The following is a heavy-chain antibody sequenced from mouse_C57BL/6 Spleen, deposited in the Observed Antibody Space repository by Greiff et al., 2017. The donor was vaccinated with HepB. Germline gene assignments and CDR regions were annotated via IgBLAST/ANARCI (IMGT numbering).Heavy chain of an antibody. CDR2: IDPEDGDT. CDR3: ARRDYGKYYFDY. V-gene: IGHV14-2*01. D-gene: IGHD2-1*01. Sequence: EVQLQQSGAELVKPGASVKLSCTASGFNIKDYYMHWVKQRTEQGLEWIGRIDPEDGDTKYAPKFQGKATITADTSSNTAYLQLSSLTSEDTAVYYCARRDYGKYYFDYWGQGTTLTVSS. CDR1: GFNIKDYY. J-gene: IGHJ2*01.